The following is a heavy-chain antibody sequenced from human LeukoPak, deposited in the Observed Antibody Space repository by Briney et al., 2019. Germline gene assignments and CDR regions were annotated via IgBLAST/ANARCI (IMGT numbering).Heavy chain of an antibody. CDR1: GYTFTSYG. J-gene: IGHJ4*02. D-gene: IGHD3-10*01. CDR2: ISAYNGNT. CDR3: ARNAPATYYYGSGSYPAFDY. V-gene: IGHV1-18*01. Sequence: ASVKVSRKASGYTFTSYGISWVRQAPGQGLEWMGWISAYNGNTNYAQKLQGRVTMTTDTSTSTAYMELRSLRSDDTAVYYCARNAPATYYYGSGSYPAFDYWGQGTLVTVSS.